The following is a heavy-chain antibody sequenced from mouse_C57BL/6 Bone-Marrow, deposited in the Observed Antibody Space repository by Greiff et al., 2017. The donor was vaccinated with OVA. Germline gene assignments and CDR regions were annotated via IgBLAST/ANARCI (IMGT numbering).Heavy chain of an antibody. CDR3: ARLDAMDY. V-gene: IGHV5-12*01. Sequence: EVKLVESGGGLVQPGGSLKLSCAASGFTFSDFYMYWIRQTPEKRLEWVAYISNGGGSTYYPDTVKGRFTIYRDNDKNTLYRQMSRLKTEDTAMYYCARLDAMDYWGQGTSVTVSS. CDR2: ISNGGGST. CDR1: GFTFSDFY. J-gene: IGHJ4*01.